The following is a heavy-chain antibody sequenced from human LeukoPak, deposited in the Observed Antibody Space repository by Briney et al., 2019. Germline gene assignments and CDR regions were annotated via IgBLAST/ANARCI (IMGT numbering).Heavy chain of an antibody. D-gene: IGHD3-16*02. CDR3: ARKKGYYDYVWGSYRYTGNAFDI. V-gene: IGHV4-30-4*08. CDR2: IYYSGST. CDR1: GGSISSGDYY. Sequence: SQTLSLTCTVSGGSISSGDYYWSWIRQPPGKGLEWIGSIYYSGSTYYNPSLKSRVTISVDTSKNQFSLKLSSVTAADTAVYYCARKKGYYDYVWGSYRYTGNAFDIWGQGTMVTVSS. J-gene: IGHJ3*02.